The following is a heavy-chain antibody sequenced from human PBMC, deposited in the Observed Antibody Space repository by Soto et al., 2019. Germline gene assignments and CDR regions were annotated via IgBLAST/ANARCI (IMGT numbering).Heavy chain of an antibody. V-gene: IGHV1-24*01. D-gene: IGHD2-15*01. CDR2: FDPEDGET. J-gene: IGHJ4*02. CDR1: GYTLTELS. CDR3: ARGLGGWPDY. Sequence: GASVKVSCKVSGYTLTELSMHWVRQAPGKGLVWMGGFDPEDGETIYAQKFQGRVTMTEDTSASTAYMELSSLRSEDTAVYYCARGLGGWPDYWGQGTLVTVSS.